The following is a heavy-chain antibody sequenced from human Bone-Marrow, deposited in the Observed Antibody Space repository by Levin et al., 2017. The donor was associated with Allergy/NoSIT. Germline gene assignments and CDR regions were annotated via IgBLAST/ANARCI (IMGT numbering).Heavy chain of an antibody. J-gene: IGHJ4*02. CDR3: ASHDYGDYLFDY. V-gene: IGHV4-34*01. CDR2: INHSGST. D-gene: IGHD4-17*01. CDR1: GGSFSGYY. Sequence: PSETLSLTCAVYGGSFSGYYWSWIRQPPGKGLEWIGEINHSGSTNYNPSLKSRVTISVDTSKNQFSLKLSSVTAADTAVYYCASHDYGDYLFDYWGQGTLVTVSS.